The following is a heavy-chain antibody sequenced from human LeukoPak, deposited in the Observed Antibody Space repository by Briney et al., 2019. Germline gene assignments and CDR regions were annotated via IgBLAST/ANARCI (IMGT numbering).Heavy chain of an antibody. V-gene: IGHV3-33*06. Sequence: GGSLRLSCAASGFTFSTSGMHWVRQAPGKGLEWVAVIWYDGSNKYYVDSVKGRFTNSRDNSKNTLYLQMNSLRAEDTAVYYCAKDTGTTSLSNWFDSWGQGTLVTVSS. CDR3: AKDTGTTSLSNWFDS. CDR2: IWYDGSNK. CDR1: GFTFSTSG. J-gene: IGHJ5*01. D-gene: IGHD2/OR15-2a*01.